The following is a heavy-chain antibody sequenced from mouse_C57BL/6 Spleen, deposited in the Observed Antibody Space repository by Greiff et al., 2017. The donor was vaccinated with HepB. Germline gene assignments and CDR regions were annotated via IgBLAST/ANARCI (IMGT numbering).Heavy chain of an antibody. CDR1: GYAFSSSW. D-gene: IGHD1-1*01. CDR3: ARWEDYYYGSSYGNYAMDY. CDR2: IYPGDGDT. V-gene: IGHV1-82*01. J-gene: IGHJ4*01. Sequence: QVQLQQSGPELVKPGASVKISCKASGYAFSSSWMNWVKQRPGKGLEWIGRIYPGDGDTNYNGKFKGKATLTADKSSSTAYMQLSSLTSEDSAVYFCARWEDYYYGSSYGNYAMDYWGQGTSVTVSS.